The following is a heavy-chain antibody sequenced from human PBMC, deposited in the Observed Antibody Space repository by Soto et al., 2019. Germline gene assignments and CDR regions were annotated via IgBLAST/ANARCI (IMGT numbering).Heavy chain of an antibody. CDR1: GFTFSSYW. D-gene: IGHD3-22*01. CDR3: ARVTDYYESSGYFDY. Sequence: HPGGSLRLSCAASGFTFSSYWMSWVRQAPGKGLEWVANIKQDGSEKYYVDSVKGRFTISRDNAKNSLNLQMNSLRAEDTAVYYCARVTDYYESSGYFDYWGQGTLVTVS. CDR2: IKQDGSEK. V-gene: IGHV3-7*01. J-gene: IGHJ4*02.